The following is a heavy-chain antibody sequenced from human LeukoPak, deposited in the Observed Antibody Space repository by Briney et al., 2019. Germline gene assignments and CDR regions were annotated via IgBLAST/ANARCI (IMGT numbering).Heavy chain of an antibody. J-gene: IGHJ4*02. Sequence: ETGGSLRLSCAASGFTFNSYAMSWVRQAPGKGLEWASAISGSGGSTYYADSVKGRFTISRDNSENTLYLQMNSLRAEDTAVYYCANCGGSCYYFLDWGQGTLVTVSS. CDR1: GFTFNSYA. CDR2: ISGSGGST. V-gene: IGHV3-23*01. CDR3: ANCGGSCYYFLD. D-gene: IGHD2-15*01.